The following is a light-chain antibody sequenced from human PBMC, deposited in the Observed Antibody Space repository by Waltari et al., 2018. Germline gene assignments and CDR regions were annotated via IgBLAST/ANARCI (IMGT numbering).Light chain of an antibody. Sequence: ETVMTQSPGTLSVSPGERATLSCRASQSVSADLAWYQQRPGQSPRLLIYGASTRATGIPARFSGSGSWTEFTLTISSLQSEDFAVYYCQQYHNWWTFGQGTKVEIK. V-gene: IGKV3-15*01. CDR3: QQYHNWWT. CDR1: QSVSAD. J-gene: IGKJ1*01. CDR2: GAS.